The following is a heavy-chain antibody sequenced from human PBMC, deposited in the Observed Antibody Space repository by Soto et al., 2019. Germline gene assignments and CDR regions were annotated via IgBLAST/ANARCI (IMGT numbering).Heavy chain of an antibody. CDR1: GGSISSYY. CDR2: IYYSGST. D-gene: IGHD6-13*01. V-gene: IGHV4-59*08. Sequence: SETLSLTCTVSGGSISSYYWSWIRQPPGKGLEWIGYIYYSGSTNYNPSLKSRVTISVDTSKNQFSLKLSSVTAADTAVYYCARRGSSWTNFDYWGQGTLVTVSS. J-gene: IGHJ4*02. CDR3: ARRGSSWTNFDY.